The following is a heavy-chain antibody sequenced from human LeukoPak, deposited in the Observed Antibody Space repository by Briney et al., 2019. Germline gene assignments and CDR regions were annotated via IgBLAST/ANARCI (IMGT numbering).Heavy chain of an antibody. CDR2: ISSSGSTI. J-gene: IGHJ4*02. D-gene: IGHD2-15*01. CDR1: GFSFGTYE. V-gene: IGHV3-48*03. CDR3: AKASSGSCYSSCAY. Sequence: QPGGSLRLSCAASGFSFGTYEMNWVRRAPGKGLEWVSYISSSGSTIHYADSVKGRLTISRDNSKNTLYLQMSTLRVEDTAIYYCAKASSGSCYSSCAYWGQGTLVTVSS.